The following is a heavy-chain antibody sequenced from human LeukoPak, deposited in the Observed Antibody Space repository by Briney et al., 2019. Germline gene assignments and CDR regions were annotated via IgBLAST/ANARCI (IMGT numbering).Heavy chain of an antibody. CDR3: ARGLWAPRFDC. Sequence: SETLSLTCAVYGGSFSGYYWSWIRQPPGKGLEWIGEINHSGSTNYNPSLKSRVTMSVDTSKNQFSLKLSSVTAADTAVYFCARGLWAPRFDCWGQGTLVTVSS. CDR1: GGSFSGYY. D-gene: IGHD1-26*01. V-gene: IGHV4-34*01. CDR2: INHSGST. J-gene: IGHJ4*02.